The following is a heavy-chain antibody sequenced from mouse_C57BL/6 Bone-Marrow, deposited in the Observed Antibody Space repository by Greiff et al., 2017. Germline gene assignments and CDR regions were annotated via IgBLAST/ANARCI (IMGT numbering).Heavy chain of an antibody. CDR1: GFNIKDAY. D-gene: IGHD1-1*01. CDR2: IDPENGDT. CDR3: TTELLVNYYAMDY. Sequence: VQLQQSGAELVRPGASVKLSCTASGFNIKDAYMHWVTQRPEQGLAWIGWIDPENGDTEYASKFQGKATITADTSSNTAYLQLSSLTSEDTAVYYCTTELLVNYYAMDYWGQGTSVTVSS. V-gene: IGHV14-4*01. J-gene: IGHJ4*01.